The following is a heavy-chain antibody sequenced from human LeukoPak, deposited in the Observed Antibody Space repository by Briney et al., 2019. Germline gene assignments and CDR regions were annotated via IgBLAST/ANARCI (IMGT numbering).Heavy chain of an antibody. V-gene: IGHV1-8*01. CDR3: ARGLSGYDFDY. CDR2: MNPKNGNT. J-gene: IGHJ4*02. D-gene: IGHD5-12*01. Sequence: ASVKVSCKASGYTFTSNDINWVRQATAQGREGMGWMNPKNGNTGYARNFQGRVTMTRNTSISTAYMALSSLRSEATAVYYCARGLSGYDFDYWGQGILVTVSS. CDR1: GYTFTSND.